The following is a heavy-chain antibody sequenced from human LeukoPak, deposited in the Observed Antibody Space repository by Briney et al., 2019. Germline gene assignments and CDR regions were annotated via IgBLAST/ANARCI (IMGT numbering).Heavy chain of an antibody. Sequence: GGSLRLSCAASGFXFKDFAMHWVRQAPGKGLEWVSLISGDARTTFYGDSVKGRFTISRDNSKNSLYLQMNSLRTEDTAFYYCAKDIGERGYKDYWGQGTLVTVSS. D-gene: IGHD5-18*01. V-gene: IGHV3-43*02. CDR1: GFXFKDFA. CDR3: AKDIGERGYKDY. CDR2: ISGDARTT. J-gene: IGHJ4*02.